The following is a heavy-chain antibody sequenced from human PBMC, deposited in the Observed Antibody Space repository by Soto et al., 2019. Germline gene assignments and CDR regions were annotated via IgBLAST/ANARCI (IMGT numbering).Heavy chain of an antibody. D-gene: IGHD5-18*01. CDR3: ARRAYNYANMDV. CDR1: GYTFTTYY. CDR2: INPSGGST. J-gene: IGHJ6*02. Sequence: QVQLVQSGAEVKKPGASVKVSCETSGYTFTTYYMHWVRRAPGQGLEWMGMINPSGGSTSYAQKFQGRVTMTRDTFTRTIYMELSRLRRDDTAIYYCARRAYNYANMDVWGQGTTVTVSS. V-gene: IGHV1-46*01.